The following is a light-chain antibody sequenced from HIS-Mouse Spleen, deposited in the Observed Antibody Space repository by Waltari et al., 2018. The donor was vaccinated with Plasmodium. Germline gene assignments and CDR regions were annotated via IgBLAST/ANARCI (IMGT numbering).Light chain of an antibody. CDR1: AFPKKY. CDR2: EDS. CDR3: YSTDSSGNHRV. V-gene: IGLV3-10*01. J-gene: IGLJ3*02. Sequence: SYELTQPPSVSVSPGQTARLNCAGVAFPKKYPQWDQQKSGQAPVLVIYEDSKRPSGIPERFSGSSSGTMATLTISGAQVEDEADYYCYSTDSSGNHRVFGGGTKLTVL.